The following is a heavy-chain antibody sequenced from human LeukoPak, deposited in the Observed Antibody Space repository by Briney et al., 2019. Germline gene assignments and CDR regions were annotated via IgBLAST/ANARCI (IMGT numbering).Heavy chain of an antibody. D-gene: IGHD4/OR15-4a*01. V-gene: IGHV4-59*01. CDR2: IYYSGDT. CDR1: DGSISGYS. Sequence: SETLSLTCTVSDGSISGYSWSWIRQPPGKGLEWIGYIYYSGDTNYNPSLKNRVTLSVDTSRNQLSLQLSSVTTADTAVYYCVRGPYGASISKWFDPWGQGILVTVSS. CDR3: VRGPYGASISKWFDP. J-gene: IGHJ5*02.